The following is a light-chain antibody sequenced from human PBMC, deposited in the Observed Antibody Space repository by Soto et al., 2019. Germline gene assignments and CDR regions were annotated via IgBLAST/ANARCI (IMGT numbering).Light chain of an antibody. V-gene: IGKV3D-15*01. J-gene: IGKJ5*01. CDR3: QQYNNWPRT. CDR1: ESVSSY. Sequence: EIVLAQSQGTLCLSPLYMRTLXGMASESVSSYLAWYQQKPGQAPRLLIYDASNRATGIPARFSGSGSGTEFTLTISSLQSEDFAVYYCQQYNNWPRTFGQGTRLGIK. CDR2: DAS.